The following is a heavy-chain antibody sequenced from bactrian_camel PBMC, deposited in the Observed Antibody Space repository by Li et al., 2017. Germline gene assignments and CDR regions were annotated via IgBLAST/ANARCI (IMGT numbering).Heavy chain of an antibody. CDR3: AIGLHLEIMGSWADADFEY. CDR1: GDPYSSNC. J-gene: IGHJ4*01. CDR2: LYIGGGST. D-gene: IGHD1*01. V-gene: IGHV3S54*01. Sequence: HVQLVESGGASVQAGKSLRLSCKITGDPYSSNCRAWFRQFPGKEREGVAALYIGGGSTYYADSVKGRFTISHDNAKNMLYLDMNSLKPEDTAMYYCAIGLHLEIMGSWADADFEYWGQGTQVTVS.